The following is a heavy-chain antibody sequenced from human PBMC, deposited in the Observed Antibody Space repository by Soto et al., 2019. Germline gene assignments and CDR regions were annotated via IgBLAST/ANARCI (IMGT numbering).Heavy chain of an antibody. CDR2: IGTAGDT. V-gene: IGHV3-13*01. J-gene: IGHJ4*02. Sequence: SLRLSCEASGFTFSGFDMHWVRQPTGKGLEWVSTIGTAGDTYYAVSVKGRFTISRDNAKNSLSLQMNSQRAGDTAVYFCARGQEVGAHFFDSWGQGTQVTVSS. D-gene: IGHD2-15*01. CDR3: ARGQEVGAHFFDS. CDR1: GFTFSGFD.